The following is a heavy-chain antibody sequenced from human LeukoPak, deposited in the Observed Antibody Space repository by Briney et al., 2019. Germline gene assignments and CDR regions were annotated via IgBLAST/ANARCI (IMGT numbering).Heavy chain of an antibody. Sequence: GGSLRLSCAASGFTFSNAWMSWVRQAPGKGPEWVGRIKNKVDGGTTDYAAPVKGRFTISRDDSKSTLYLQMDSLKPEDTAVYYCSTRAGWEFLTEFWGQGTLVTVSS. CDR1: GFTFSNAW. D-gene: IGHD3-10*01. CDR2: IKNKVDGGTT. V-gene: IGHV3-15*01. CDR3: STRAGWEFLTEF. J-gene: IGHJ4*02.